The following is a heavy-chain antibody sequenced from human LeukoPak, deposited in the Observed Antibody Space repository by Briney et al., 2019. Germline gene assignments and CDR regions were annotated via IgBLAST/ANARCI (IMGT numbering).Heavy chain of an antibody. D-gene: IGHD6-6*01. CDR3: ARDKYSSSLGDY. CDR1: GGTFSSYA. CDR2: IIPISGIA. V-gene: IGHV1-69*04. J-gene: IGHJ4*02. Sequence: GASVKVSCKASGGTFSSYAISWVRQAPGQGLEWMGRIIPISGIANYAQKFQGRVTITADKSTSTAYMELSSLRSEDTAVYYCARDKYSSSLGDYWGQGTLVTVSS.